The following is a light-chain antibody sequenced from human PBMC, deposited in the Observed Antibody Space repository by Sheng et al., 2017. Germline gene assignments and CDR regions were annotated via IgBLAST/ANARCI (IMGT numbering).Light chain of an antibody. V-gene: IGKV1-33*01. J-gene: IGKJ4*01. Sequence: IQLTQSPSSLSASVGDRVTITCRASQGISSYLAWYQEKPGQAPKLLIYDASNLETGVPSRFSGSGYGTDFTFTISSLQPEDIATYYCQQYNYLPVTFGGGTKVEI. CDR1: QGISSY. CDR2: DAS. CDR3: QQYNYLPVT.